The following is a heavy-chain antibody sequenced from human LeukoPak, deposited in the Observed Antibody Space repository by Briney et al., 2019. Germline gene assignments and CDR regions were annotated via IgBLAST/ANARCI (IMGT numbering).Heavy chain of an antibody. D-gene: IGHD3-3*01. CDR1: GFTFSSYA. CDR2: IFGSGGST. V-gene: IGHV3-23*01. Sequence: GGSLRLSCAASGFTFSSYAMTWVRQAPGKGLEWVSGIFGSGGSTYYADSVKGRFTISRDNSKNTLYLQMNSLRAEDTAVYYCARVNYDFWSERNYFDYWGQGTLVTVSS. J-gene: IGHJ4*02. CDR3: ARVNYDFWSERNYFDY.